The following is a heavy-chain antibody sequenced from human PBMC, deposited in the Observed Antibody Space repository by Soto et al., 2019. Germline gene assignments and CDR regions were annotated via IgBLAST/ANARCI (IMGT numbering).Heavy chain of an antibody. CDR2: ISYDGTNK. D-gene: IGHD2-21*02. J-gene: IGHJ6*01. CDR1: GFTFSTYG. Sequence: QVQLVESGGGEVQPGRSLTISCAASGFTFSTYGMHWVRQTPGKGLEWVAVISYDGTNKFYSDSVKGRFTISRDNFKNTLTLQMNSLRADDTAVYSCAKDLQSYGDADYYCY. CDR3: AKDLQSYGDADYYCY. V-gene: IGHV3-30*18.